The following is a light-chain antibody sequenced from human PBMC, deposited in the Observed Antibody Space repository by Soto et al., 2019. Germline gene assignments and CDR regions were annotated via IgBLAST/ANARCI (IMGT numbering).Light chain of an antibody. V-gene: IGKV3-15*01. CDR2: GVS. Sequence: EILMTQSPATLSVSPVEIATLSCSASQSVSSSLAWYQQKPGQAPRLLIYGVSVRATGIQARFSGSGSGTEFTLNISSLQSQDFALHYCQHYNNWPTKTFGQGTKV. CDR1: QSVSSS. J-gene: IGKJ1*01. CDR3: QHYNNWPTKT.